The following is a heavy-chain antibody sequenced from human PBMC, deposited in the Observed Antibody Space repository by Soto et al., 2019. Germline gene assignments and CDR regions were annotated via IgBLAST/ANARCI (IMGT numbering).Heavy chain of an antibody. CDR1: GFPFSSYA. CDR2: ISASGGST. Sequence: EVQLLQSGGGLVQPGGSLRLSCAASGFPFSSYAMSWVRQTPGKGLEWVSTISASGGSTPYTDSVKGRFTISRDNSKNTLYLQMNSLRAEDTAVYYCAKAYDSSEIPFDYWGQGTLVTVST. V-gene: IGHV3-23*01. CDR3: AKAYDSSEIPFDY. D-gene: IGHD3-22*01. J-gene: IGHJ4*02.